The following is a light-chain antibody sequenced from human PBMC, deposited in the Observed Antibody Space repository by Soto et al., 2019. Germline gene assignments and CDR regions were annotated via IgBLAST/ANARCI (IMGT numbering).Light chain of an antibody. Sequence: QSVLNQPPSAYGSPGQSVTISCTGTSSDVGAYNYVSWYQQLPGKAPKLIIYEVSKRPSGVPDRFSGSKSGNTASLTVSGLQAEDEADYYCTSYAGTYSFFYVFGTGTKVTVL. CDR3: TSYAGTYSFFYV. V-gene: IGLV2-8*01. CDR2: EVS. CDR1: SSDVGAYNY. J-gene: IGLJ1*01.